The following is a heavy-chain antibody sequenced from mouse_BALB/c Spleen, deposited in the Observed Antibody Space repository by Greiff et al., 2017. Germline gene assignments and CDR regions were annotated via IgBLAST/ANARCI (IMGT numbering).Heavy chain of an antibody. CDR1: GFTFSSYA. CDR2: ISSGGST. CDR3: AREGEYGNYYAMDY. D-gene: IGHD2-10*02. Sequence: EVKLEESGGGLVKPGGSLKLSCAASGFTFSSYAMSWVRQTPEKRLEWVASISSGGSTYYPDSVKGRFTISRDNARNILYLQMSSLRSEDTAMYYCAREGEYGNYYAMDYWGQGTSVTVSS. J-gene: IGHJ4*01. V-gene: IGHV5-6-5*01.